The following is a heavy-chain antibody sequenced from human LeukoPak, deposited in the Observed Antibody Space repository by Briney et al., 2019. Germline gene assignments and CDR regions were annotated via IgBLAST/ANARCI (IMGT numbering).Heavy chain of an antibody. CDR1: GYTLTELS. CDR2: FDPEDGET. CDR3: ATASSLGRVGWFDP. Sequence: ASVKVPCKVSGYTLTELSMHWVRQAPGKGLEWMGGFDPEDGETIYAQKFQGRVTMTEDTSTDTAYMELSSLRSEDTAVYYCATASSLGRVGWFDPWGQGTLVTVSS. V-gene: IGHV1-24*01. J-gene: IGHJ5*02. D-gene: IGHD2-2*01.